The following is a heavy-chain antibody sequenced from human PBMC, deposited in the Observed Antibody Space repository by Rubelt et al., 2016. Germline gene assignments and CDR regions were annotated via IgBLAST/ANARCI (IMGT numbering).Heavy chain of an antibody. Sequence: QVQQQESGPGLVKPSQTLSLTCTVSGGSISSGDYYWSWIRQHPGKGLEWIGYIYYSGSTYYNPSLKSRVTISVDTSKNQFSLQLSSATAADTAVYYCARDAEESYFDYWGQGTLVTVSS. CDR3: ARDAEESYFDY. CDR1: GGSISSGDYY. CDR2: IYYSGST. V-gene: IGHV4-31*03. J-gene: IGHJ4*02.